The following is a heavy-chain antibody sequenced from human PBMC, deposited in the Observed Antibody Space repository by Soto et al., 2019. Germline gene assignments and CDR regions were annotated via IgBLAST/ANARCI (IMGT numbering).Heavy chain of an antibody. CDR1: GFTFSSYA. J-gene: IGHJ4*02. Sequence: EVQLLESGGGLVQPGGSLRLSCAASGFTFSSYAMSWVRQAPGKGLGWVSAISGSGGSTYYADSVKGRFTISRDNSKNTLYLQMNSLRAEDTAVYYCAKVGLLWFGELNFDYWGQGTLVTVSS. CDR2: ISGSGGST. V-gene: IGHV3-23*01. CDR3: AKVGLLWFGELNFDY. D-gene: IGHD3-10*01.